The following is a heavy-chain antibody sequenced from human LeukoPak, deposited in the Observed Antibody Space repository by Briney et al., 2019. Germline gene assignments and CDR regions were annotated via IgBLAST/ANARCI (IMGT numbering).Heavy chain of an antibody. J-gene: IGHJ4*02. Sequence: GGSLRLSCAASGFTFSSYSMHWVRQAPGKGLEWVSYISSSSSTIYYADSVKGRFTISRDNAKNSLYLQMNSLKAEDTAVYYCARAKAIVGLVSCHDYWGQGALGTVSS. CDR1: GFTFSSYS. V-gene: IGHV3-48*01. CDR2: ISSSSSTI. D-gene: IGHD3-3*01. CDR3: ARAKAIVGLVSCHDY.